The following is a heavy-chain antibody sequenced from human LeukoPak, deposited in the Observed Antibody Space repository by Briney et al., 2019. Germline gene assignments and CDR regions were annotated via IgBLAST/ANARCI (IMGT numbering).Heavy chain of an antibody. V-gene: IGHV4-31*03. J-gene: IGHJ6*02. D-gene: IGHD3-22*01. CDR1: GGSISSGGYY. CDR3: ARLDVTPQYYYDSSGYYYYYYGMDV. CDR2: IYYSGST. Sequence: PSQTLSLTCTVSGGSISSGGYYWRWIRQHPGKGLEWIGYIYYSGSTYYNPSLKSRVTISVDTSKNQFSLKLSSVTAADTAVYYCARLDVTPQYYYDSSGYYYYYYGMDVWGQGTTVTVSS.